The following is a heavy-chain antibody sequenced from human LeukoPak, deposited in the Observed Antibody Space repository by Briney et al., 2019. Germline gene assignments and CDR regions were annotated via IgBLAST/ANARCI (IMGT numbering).Heavy chain of an antibody. V-gene: IGHV4-61*02. CDR3: ARGIGSSWYDFDY. J-gene: IGHJ4*02. CDR2: IYTSGST. Sequence: SETLSLTCTVSGGSISSGSYYWSWIRQPAGKGLEWNGRIYTSGSTSYNPSLKSRVTISVDTSKNQFSLKLSSVTAADTAVYYCARGIGSSWYDFDYWGQGTLVTVSS. D-gene: IGHD6-13*01. CDR1: GGSISSGSYY.